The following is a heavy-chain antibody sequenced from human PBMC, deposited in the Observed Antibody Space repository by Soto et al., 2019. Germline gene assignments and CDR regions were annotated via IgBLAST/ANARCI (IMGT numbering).Heavy chain of an antibody. J-gene: IGHJ4*02. CDR3: ARVIVRFDY. CDR2: INHSGST. Sequence: SETLSLTCAVYGGSFSGYYWSWIRQPPGKGLEWIGEINHSGSTNYNPSLKSRVTISVDTSKNQFSLKLSSVTAADTAVYYCARVIVRFDYWGQGTLVTVSS. V-gene: IGHV4-34*01. CDR1: GGSFSGYY. D-gene: IGHD2-21*01.